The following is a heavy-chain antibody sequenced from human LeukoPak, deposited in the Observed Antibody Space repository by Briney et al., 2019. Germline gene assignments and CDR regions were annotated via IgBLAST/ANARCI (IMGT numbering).Heavy chain of an antibody. CDR1: GYSFTSYW. CDR2: IYPGDSDT. V-gene: IGHV5-51*01. D-gene: IGHD5-24*01. CDR3: ARPRRDGYNLYAFDI. Sequence: GESLKISCKGSGYSFTSYWIGWVRQMPGKGLEWMGIIYPGDSDTRYSPSFQGQVTISADKSISTAYLQWSSLKASDTAMYYCARPRRDGYNLYAFDIWGQGTMVTVSS. J-gene: IGHJ3*02.